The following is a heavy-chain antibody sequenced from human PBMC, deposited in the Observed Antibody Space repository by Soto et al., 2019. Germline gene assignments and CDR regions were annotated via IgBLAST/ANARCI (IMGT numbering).Heavy chain of an antibody. V-gene: IGHV3-33*01. CDR1: GFTFSNYG. D-gene: IGHD3-10*01. Sequence: QVQLVESGGGVVQPGRSLRLSCAASGFTFSNYGMHWVRQAPGKGLEWVAVILNDGSNRYHADSVKDRFTISRDNSKNTLYLQMNSLRAEDTAVYYCARDDEYSGNGMDVWGHGTTVTVS. CDR3: ARDDEYSGNGMDV. J-gene: IGHJ6*02. CDR2: ILNDGSNR.